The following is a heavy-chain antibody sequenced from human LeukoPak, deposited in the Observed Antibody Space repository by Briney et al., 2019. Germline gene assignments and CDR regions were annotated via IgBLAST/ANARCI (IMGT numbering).Heavy chain of an antibody. V-gene: IGHV1-8*01. D-gene: IGHD2-15*01. CDR1: GYTFSSCD. Sequence: ASLKVSCKASGYTFSSCDINWVRRAPGQGLVWMGWVNPYSGNTGHAQQFQGRVTLTMNTSISTVYMELSSLRSEDTAVYYCARRPRYCSGGNCYDYWGQGTLVTVSS. J-gene: IGHJ4*02. CDR2: VNPYSGNT. CDR3: ARRPRYCSGGNCYDY.